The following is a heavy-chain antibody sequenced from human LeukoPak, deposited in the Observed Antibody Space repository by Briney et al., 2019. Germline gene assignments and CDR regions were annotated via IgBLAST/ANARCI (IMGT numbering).Heavy chain of an antibody. CDR2: ISSYNGNT. V-gene: IGHV1-18*01. D-gene: IGHD3-10*01. Sequence: ASVKVSCKASGYTFTTYGISWVRQAPGQGLEWMACISSYNGNTNYAQNVQGRLTMTTDTSTSIAYMELTSLTSDDTAVYYCARLHPYASGMEDGFDIWGQGTTVTVSS. CDR3: ARLHPYASGMEDGFDI. J-gene: IGHJ3*02. CDR1: GYTFTTYG.